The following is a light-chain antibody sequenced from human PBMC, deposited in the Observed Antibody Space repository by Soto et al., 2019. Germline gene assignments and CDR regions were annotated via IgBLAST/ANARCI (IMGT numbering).Light chain of an antibody. Sequence: EIVLTQSPGTLSLSPGERATLSCRASQSVSSSYLAWYQQKPGQAPRLLIYGASSRATGIPDRFNGSGSGTDFTLTISRLEPEDFAVYYCQQYGSSPPGLTFGGGTKVDIK. V-gene: IGKV3-20*01. CDR2: GAS. CDR3: QQYGSSPPGLT. CDR1: QSVSSSY. J-gene: IGKJ4*01.